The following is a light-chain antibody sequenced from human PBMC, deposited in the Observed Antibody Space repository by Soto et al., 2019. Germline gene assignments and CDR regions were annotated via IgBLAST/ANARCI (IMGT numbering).Light chain of an antibody. Sequence: VLTQSPDTLSLSPGERAILSCRATETVGSNLAWFQQKPGQTPRLLIYDTSTRVPGIPARFRGTGYGRDFTLTISSLEPEDFAVSYCQQRSVWPPLNFGGGTEVQIK. V-gene: IGKV3-11*02. CDR3: QQRSVWPPLN. J-gene: IGKJ4*01. CDR2: DTS. CDR1: ETVGSN.